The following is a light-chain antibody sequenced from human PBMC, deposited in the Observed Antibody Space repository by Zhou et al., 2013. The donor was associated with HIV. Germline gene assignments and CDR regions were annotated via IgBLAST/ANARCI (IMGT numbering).Light chain of an antibody. CDR2: GAS. J-gene: IGKJ3*01. Sequence: EIVMTQSPATLSVSPGERATLSCRASQSVSSSYLVWYQQKPGQAPRLLIYGASSRATGIPDRFSGSGSGTDFTLTISRLEPEDFAVYYCQQYGSSPFTFGPGTKVDIK. CDR3: QQYGSSPFT. V-gene: IGKV3-20*01. CDR1: QSVSSSY.